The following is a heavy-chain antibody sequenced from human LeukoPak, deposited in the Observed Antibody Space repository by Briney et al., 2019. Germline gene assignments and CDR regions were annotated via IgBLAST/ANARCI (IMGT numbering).Heavy chain of an antibody. CDR3: ARDNSAISDCSSASCFHFNY. D-gene: IGHD2-2*01. V-gene: IGHV1-18*01. J-gene: IGHJ4*02. CDR2: ISAYNGNT. CDR1: GYTFTRYG. Sequence: GASVKVPCKASGYTFTRYGITWVRQAPGQGLEWMGWISAYNGNTNYAHKVQGRVTMTTDTSTSTAYMELRSLSSDDTAVYYCARDNSAISDCSSASCFHFNYWGQGTLVTVSS.